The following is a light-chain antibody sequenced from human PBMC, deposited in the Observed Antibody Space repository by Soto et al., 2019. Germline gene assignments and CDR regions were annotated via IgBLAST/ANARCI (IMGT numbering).Light chain of an antibody. J-gene: IGKJ3*01. V-gene: IGKV1-33*01. Sequence: IQMTQSPSSLSASLGDRVTITCQASQDIGNYLNWYQQKPGKAPKLLISDASNLEVGVPLRFSGSGSGTHFTVTINSLQTEDIATYYCQQYDVLPLSFGPGTKVDIK. CDR2: DAS. CDR1: QDIGNY. CDR3: QQYDVLPLS.